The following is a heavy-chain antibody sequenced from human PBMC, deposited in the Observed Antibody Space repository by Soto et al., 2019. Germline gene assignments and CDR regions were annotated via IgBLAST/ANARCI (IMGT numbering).Heavy chain of an antibody. D-gene: IGHD6-19*01. CDR1: GFTFSAYA. V-gene: IGHV3-21*06. CDR2: IGSRTTYI. J-gene: IGHJ4*02. CDR3: ARGPDYSSGQKSFDY. Sequence: GGSLRLSCAASGFTFSAYAMSWVRQAPGKGLEWVSSIGSRTTYIYYADSVQGRFTISRDNAKSSLYLQMYSLRADDTAVYYCARGPDYSSGQKSFDYWGLGTLVTVSS.